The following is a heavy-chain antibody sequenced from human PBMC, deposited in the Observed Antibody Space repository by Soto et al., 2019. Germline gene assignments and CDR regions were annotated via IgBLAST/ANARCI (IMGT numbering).Heavy chain of an antibody. Sequence: ASVKVSCKASGYTFTSYGISWVRQAPGQGLEWMGWISAFNGNTNYAQKLQGRVTMTTDTSTSTAYMELRSLRSDDTALYYCARDSAVTLLQLYYYYGMDVWGQGTTVTVS. V-gene: IGHV1-18*01. D-gene: IGHD2-15*01. CDR1: GYTFTSYG. CDR3: ARDSAVTLLQLYYYYGMDV. J-gene: IGHJ6*02. CDR2: ISAFNGNT.